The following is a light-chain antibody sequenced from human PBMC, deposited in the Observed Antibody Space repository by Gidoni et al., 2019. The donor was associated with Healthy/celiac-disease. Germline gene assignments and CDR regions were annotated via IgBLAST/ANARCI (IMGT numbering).Light chain of an antibody. CDR2: AAA. V-gene: IGKV1-39*01. CDR3: QPSYSTPYT. Sequence: DSQMTQAPASLSASVGDRVTITCRASQSISSYLNWYQQKPGTAPKLLLYAAASLQRGVPSRFSGSGSGTDFTLTLSSLHPEDFAPYYCQPSYSTPYTFGQGTQLEIK. J-gene: IGKJ2*01. CDR1: QSISSY.